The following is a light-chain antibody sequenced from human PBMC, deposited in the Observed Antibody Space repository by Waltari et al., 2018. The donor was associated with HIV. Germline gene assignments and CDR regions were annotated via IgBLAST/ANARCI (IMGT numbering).Light chain of an antibody. CDR3: QQYGNSAYT. V-gene: IGKV3-20*01. J-gene: IGKJ2*01. CDR2: GAS. Sequence: EIVLTQSPGTLSLSPGERATLSCRASQSVAFNYLGWYQQKPGQAPRLLIYGASSRAIGIPDRFGGSGSGTDFTLTISRLEPEDFAVYYCQQYGNSAYTFGQGTKLEI. CDR1: QSVAFNY.